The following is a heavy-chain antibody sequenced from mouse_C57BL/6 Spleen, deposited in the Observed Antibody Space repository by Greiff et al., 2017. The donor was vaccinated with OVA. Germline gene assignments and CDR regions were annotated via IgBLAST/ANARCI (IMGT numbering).Heavy chain of an antibody. CDR3: RRDYSNRYCYAMDY. J-gene: IGHJ4*01. CDR1: GYTFTDYE. CDR2: IDPETGGT. Sequence: QVQLQQSGAELVRPGASVTLSCKASGYTFTDYEMNWVKQTPVHGLEWIGAIDPETGGTAYNQKFKGKAILTADKSSSTAYMELRSLTSEDSAVYYCRRDYSNRYCYAMDYWGQGTSVTVSS. V-gene: IGHV1-15*01. D-gene: IGHD2-5*01.